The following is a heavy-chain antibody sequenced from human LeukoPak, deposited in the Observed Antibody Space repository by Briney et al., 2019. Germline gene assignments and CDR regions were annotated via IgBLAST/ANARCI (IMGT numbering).Heavy chain of an antibody. D-gene: IGHD6-13*01. V-gene: IGHV3-7*01. CDR2: INQDGSQK. CDR3: ARDQSSSSWYPSDY. Sequence: GGSLRLSCAASGFMSSNYWMSWVRQAPGKGLEWVGNINQDGSQKSYVDSVRGRFTLSRNIAENSLFLQLNSLRAEDTAVYYCARDQSSSSWYPSDYWGQGTLVTVSS. CDR1: GFMSSNYW. J-gene: IGHJ4*02.